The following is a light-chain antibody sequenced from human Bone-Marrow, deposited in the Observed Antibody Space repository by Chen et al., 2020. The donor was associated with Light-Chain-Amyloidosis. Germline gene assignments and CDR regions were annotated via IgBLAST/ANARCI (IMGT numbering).Light chain of an antibody. Sequence: QSVLSQPPSASGTPGRRVTIPCSGSSSNIGTYTVNWYQQLPGTAPRLLIYSNNQRPSGVPDRFSGSKSGTSASLAISWLQSEDEADYFCAAWDDSLDEVVFGGGTKLTVL. CDR1: SSNIGTYT. J-gene: IGLJ2*01. CDR2: SNN. V-gene: IGLV1-44*01. CDR3: AAWDDSLDEVV.